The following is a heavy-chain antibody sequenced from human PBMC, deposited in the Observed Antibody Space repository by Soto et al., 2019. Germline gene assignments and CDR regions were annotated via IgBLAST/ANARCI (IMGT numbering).Heavy chain of an antibody. CDR2: MSHSGGT. CDR1: GGSVNSGNYY. V-gene: IGHV4-34*01. J-gene: IGHJ3*02. Sequence: QVQLQQWGAGLLKPSETLSLTCAVFGGSVNSGNYYWSWIRQPPGKGLEWIGEMSHSGGTHFNPSLKRRVPISVDTSKNHFSLKMSSVTAADTALYYCARVERGTATTVVDAFDIWGPGTMVTVSS. CDR3: ARVERGTATTVVDAFDI. D-gene: IGHD1-1*01.